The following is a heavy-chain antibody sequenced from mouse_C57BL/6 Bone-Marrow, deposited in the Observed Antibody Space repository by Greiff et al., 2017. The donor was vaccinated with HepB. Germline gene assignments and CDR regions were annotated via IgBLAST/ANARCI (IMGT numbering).Heavy chain of an antibody. CDR3: ASPVVAPYFDY. D-gene: IGHD1-1*01. CDR1: GYAFSSSW. V-gene: IGHV1-82*01. Sequence: VQLQQSGPELVKPGASVKISCKASGYAFSSSWMNWVKQRPGKGLEWIGRIYPGDGDTNYNGKFKGKATLTADKSSSTAYMQLSSLTSEDSAVYFCASPVVAPYFDYWGQGTTLTVSP. J-gene: IGHJ2*01. CDR2: IYPGDGDT.